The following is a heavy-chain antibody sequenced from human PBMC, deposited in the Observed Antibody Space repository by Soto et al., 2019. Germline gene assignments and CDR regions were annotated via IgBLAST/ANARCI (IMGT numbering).Heavy chain of an antibody. V-gene: IGHV1-3*01. Sequence: GASVKVTCKASGYTFTSYAMHWVRQAPGQRLEWMGWINAGNGNTKYSQKFQGRVTITRDTSASTAYMELSSLRSEDTAVYYCACFGFYSSGWSEYYFDYWRQGTLVSVAS. J-gene: IGHJ4*02. CDR1: GYTFTSYA. CDR2: INAGNGNT. D-gene: IGHD6-19*01. CDR3: ACFGFYSSGWSEYYFDY.